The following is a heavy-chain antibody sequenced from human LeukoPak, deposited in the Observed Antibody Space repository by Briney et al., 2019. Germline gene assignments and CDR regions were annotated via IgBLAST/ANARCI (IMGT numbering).Heavy chain of an antibody. D-gene: IGHD1-26*01. CDR3: ATSSSGSYYSYYFDY. J-gene: IGHJ4*02. CDR2: IIPILGIA. CDR1: GCTFSSYA. V-gene: IGHV1-69*04. Sequence: SVKLSRTASGCTFSSYAISWVRQAPGQGLEWMGRIIPILGIANYAQKFQGRVTFTADKSTSTAYMELSSLSSEDTAVYYCATSSSGSYYSYYFDYWGQGTLVTVSS.